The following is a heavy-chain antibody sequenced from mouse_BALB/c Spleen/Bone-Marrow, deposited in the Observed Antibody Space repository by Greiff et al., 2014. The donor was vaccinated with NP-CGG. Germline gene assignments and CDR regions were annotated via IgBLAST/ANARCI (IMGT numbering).Heavy chain of an antibody. J-gene: IGHJ3*01. CDR3: ARSGLLSFLY. D-gene: IGHD2-13*01. CDR1: GYTFSSHW. V-gene: IGHV1-9*01. Sequence: QVQLQQSGAELMKPGASVKISCKATGYTFSSHWIEWVKQRPGHGLEWIGEILPGIGSTNYNDKFKGKATFTADTSSNTAYMQLSSLTSEDSAVYYCARSGLLSFLYWGQGTLVTVSA. CDR2: ILPGIGST.